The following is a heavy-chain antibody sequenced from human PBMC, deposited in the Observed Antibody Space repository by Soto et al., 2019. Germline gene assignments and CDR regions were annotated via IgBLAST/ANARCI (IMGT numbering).Heavy chain of an antibody. Sequence: LSLTCTVSGGSISSYYWSWIRQPPGKGLEWIGYIYYSGSTNYNPSLKSRVTISVDTSKNQFSLKLSSVTAADTAVYYCARFKGSYYYYYGMDVWGQGTTVTVSS. CDR3: ARFKGSYYYYYGMDV. J-gene: IGHJ6*02. CDR1: GGSISSYY. V-gene: IGHV4-59*01. D-gene: IGHD2-15*01. CDR2: IYYSGST.